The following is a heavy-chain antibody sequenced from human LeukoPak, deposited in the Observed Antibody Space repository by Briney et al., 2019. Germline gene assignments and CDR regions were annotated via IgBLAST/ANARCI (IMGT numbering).Heavy chain of an antibody. CDR1: GFTFSSYA. D-gene: IGHD4-17*01. CDR3: ASTMTTDAFDI. Sequence: GGSLRLSCAASGFTFSSYAMSWVRQAPGKGLEWVSAISGSGGSTYYADSVKGRFTISRDNAKNSLHLQMNSLRAEDTAVYYCASTMTTDAFDIWGQGTMVTVSS. J-gene: IGHJ3*02. CDR2: ISGSGGST. V-gene: IGHV3-23*01.